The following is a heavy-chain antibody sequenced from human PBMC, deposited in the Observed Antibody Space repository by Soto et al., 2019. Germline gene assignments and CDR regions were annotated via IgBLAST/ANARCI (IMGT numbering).Heavy chain of an antibody. CDR2: ISGSGGST. Sequence: PGGSLSLSCAASGFAFSSYAMSWVRQAPGKGLEWVSAISGSGGSTYYADSVKGRFTISRDNSKNTLYLQMNSLRAEDTAVYYCAKDPPYSSGWYDYWGQGTLVTVSS. CDR1: GFAFSSYA. CDR3: AKDPPYSSGWYDY. V-gene: IGHV3-23*01. D-gene: IGHD6-19*01. J-gene: IGHJ4*02.